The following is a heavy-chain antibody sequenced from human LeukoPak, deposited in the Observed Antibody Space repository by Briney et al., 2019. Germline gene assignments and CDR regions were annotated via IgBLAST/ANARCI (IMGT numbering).Heavy chain of an antibody. Sequence: ASVNVSCKASVYTFTSYGISWVRQAPGQGLEWMGWISAYNGNTNYAQKLQGRVTMTTDTSTSTAYMELRSLRSDDTAVYYCARSVTIFGVVMSFDYWGQGTLVTVSS. J-gene: IGHJ4*02. V-gene: IGHV1-18*01. CDR2: ISAYNGNT. CDR3: ARSVTIFGVVMSFDY. CDR1: VYTFTSYG. D-gene: IGHD3-3*01.